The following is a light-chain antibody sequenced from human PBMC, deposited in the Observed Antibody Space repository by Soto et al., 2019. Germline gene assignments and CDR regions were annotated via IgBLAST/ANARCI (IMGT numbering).Light chain of an antibody. J-gene: IGLJ2*01. V-gene: IGLV1-40*01. CDR3: QSYDSSLSGVL. CDR1: SSNIGAGYD. Sequence: QSVLTQPPSVSGAPGQRVTISCTGSSSNIGAGYDVHWYQQFPGTAPKLLIYGNSNRPSGVPDRFSGSKSGTSASLAITGLQPEDEADYYCQSYDSSLSGVLFGGGTKLTVL. CDR2: GNS.